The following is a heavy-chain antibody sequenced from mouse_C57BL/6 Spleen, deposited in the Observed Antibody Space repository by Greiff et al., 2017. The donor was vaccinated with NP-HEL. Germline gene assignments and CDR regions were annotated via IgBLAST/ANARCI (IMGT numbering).Heavy chain of an antibody. Sequence: EVMLVESGEGLVKPGGSLKLSCAASGFTFSSYAMSWVRQTPEKRLEWVAYISSGGDYIYYADTVKGRFTISRDNARNTLYLQMSSLKSEDTAMYYCTRASGDYEGYFDVWGTGTTVTVSS. V-gene: IGHV5-9-1*02. J-gene: IGHJ1*03. CDR1: GFTFSSYA. CDR3: TRASGDYEGYFDV. D-gene: IGHD2-4*01. CDR2: ISSGGDYI.